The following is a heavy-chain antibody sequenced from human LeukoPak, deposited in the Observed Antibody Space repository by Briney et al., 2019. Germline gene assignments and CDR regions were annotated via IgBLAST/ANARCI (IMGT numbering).Heavy chain of an antibody. V-gene: IGHV1-2*02. Sequence: ASVKVSCKTSGYTFIGYFIHWVRQAPGQGLEGMGRIDPKSGETKFAKKFQGRVTLTRDTTTTTVYMESNSLKSDDTAVYFCARVRGGYCTGDRCYGDFFFDNWGQGTLVTVTS. CDR3: ARVRGGYCTGDRCYGDFFFDN. CDR2: IDPKSGET. CDR1: GYTFIGYF. D-gene: IGHD2-15*01. J-gene: IGHJ4*02.